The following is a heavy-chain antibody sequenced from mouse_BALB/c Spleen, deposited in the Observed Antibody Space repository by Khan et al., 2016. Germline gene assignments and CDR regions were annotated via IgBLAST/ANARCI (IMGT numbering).Heavy chain of an antibody. CDR1: GYTFTSYW. D-gene: IGHD1-1*01. Sequence: QVQLQQSGAELARPGASVKLSCKASGYTFTSYWMQWVKQRPGQGLEWIGAIYPGDGDTRYTQKFKGKATLTADKSSSTAYMQLSSLASEDSAVYYCASYYGSSYDYFDYWGRGTTLTVSS. J-gene: IGHJ2*01. CDR3: ASYYGSSYDYFDY. V-gene: IGHV1-87*01. CDR2: IYPGDGDT.